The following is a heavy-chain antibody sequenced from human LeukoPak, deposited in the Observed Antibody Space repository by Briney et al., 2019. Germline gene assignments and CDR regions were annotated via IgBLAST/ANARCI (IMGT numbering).Heavy chain of an antibody. J-gene: IGHJ4*02. Sequence: PSETLSLTCTVSGGSISSGSYYWSWIRQPAGKGLEWIGRIYTSGSTNYNPSLKSRVTISVDTSKNQFSLKLSSVTAADTAVYYCARAVDIVATIDYWGQGTLVTVSS. CDR2: IYTSGST. V-gene: IGHV4-61*02. D-gene: IGHD5-12*01. CDR1: GGSISSGSYY. CDR3: ARAVDIVATIDY.